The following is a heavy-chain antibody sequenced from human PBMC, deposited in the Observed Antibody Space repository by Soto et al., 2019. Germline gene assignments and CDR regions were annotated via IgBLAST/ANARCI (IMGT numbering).Heavy chain of an antibody. J-gene: IGHJ4*02. CDR3: AKWHTYNYDSLAFSGFDC. CDR2: ISGGDGSP. CDR1: GVTFSSYA. Sequence: LRLSCVASGVTFSSYAMTWVRQAPGKGLEWVSAISGGDGSPSYADSVKGRFTISRDNSKNTLYLHMNSLRADDTAAYYCAKWHTYNYDSLAFSGFDCWGQGTQVTVSS. V-gene: IGHV3-23*01. D-gene: IGHD3-16*01.